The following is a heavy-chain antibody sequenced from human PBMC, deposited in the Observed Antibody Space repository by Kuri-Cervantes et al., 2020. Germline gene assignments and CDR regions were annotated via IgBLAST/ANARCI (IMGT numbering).Heavy chain of an antibody. CDR3: ARAVDTARYYYYMDV. V-gene: IGHV4-39*07. Sequence: SETLSLTCSVSGGSISSNDYYWGWIRQPPGKGLEWIAHIYHTGGSYNNPSLKSRVTISVDTSKNQFSLKLSSVTAADTAMYYCARAVDTARYYYYMDVWGRGTTVTVSS. J-gene: IGHJ6*03. CDR2: IYHTGGS. CDR1: GGSISSNDYY. D-gene: IGHD5-18*01.